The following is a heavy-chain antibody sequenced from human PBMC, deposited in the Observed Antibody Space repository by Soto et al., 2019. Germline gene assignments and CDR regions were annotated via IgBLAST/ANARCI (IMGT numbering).Heavy chain of an antibody. D-gene: IGHD6-25*01. CDR1: GYTFTSYD. CDR2: INPSSGST. J-gene: IGHJ4*01. CDR3: ARDLAAALIDY. V-gene: IGHV1-46*01. Sequence: ASVKVSCKASGYTFTSYDINWVRQAPGQGLEWMGIINPSSGSTRYAQKLQGRVTMTTDTSTSTAYMELRSLRSDDTAVYYCARDLAAALIDYWG.